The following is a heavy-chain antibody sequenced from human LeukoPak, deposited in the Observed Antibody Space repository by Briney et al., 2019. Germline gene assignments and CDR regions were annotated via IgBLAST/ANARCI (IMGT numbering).Heavy chain of an antibody. CDR2: ISSSSSFI. CDR3: ATLQSRYCSGGNCYKGSVY. CDR1: GLTLSTYG. Sequence: PGGSLRLSCAASGLTLSTYGMNWVRQAPGKGLEWVSSISSSSSFIYYADSVQGRFTISRHNAKNSLYLQMTSLRAEDTAVYYCATLQSRYCSGGNCYKGSVYWGQGTLVTVSS. J-gene: IGHJ4*02. D-gene: IGHD2-15*01. V-gene: IGHV3-21*01.